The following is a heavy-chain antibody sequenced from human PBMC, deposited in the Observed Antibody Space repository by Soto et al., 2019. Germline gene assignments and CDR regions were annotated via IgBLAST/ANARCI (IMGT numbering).Heavy chain of an antibody. CDR2: VYYRGRS. CDR1: GGSVTNSSYY. D-gene: IGHD4-17*01. J-gene: IGHJ4*02. V-gene: IGHV4-39*01. Sequence: PSETLSLTGTVSGGSVTNSSYYWGWIRQAPGKGLEWIGSVYYRGRSYSKSSVKSRVTISVDTSKNRFSLSLNSVTASDTAVYLCVSQRTTVTTQAYFDYLGPGALVTVSS. CDR3: VSQRTTVTTQAYFDY.